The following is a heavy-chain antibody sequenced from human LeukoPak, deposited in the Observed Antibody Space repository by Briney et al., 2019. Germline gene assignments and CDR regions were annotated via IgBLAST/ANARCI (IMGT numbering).Heavy chain of an antibody. Sequence: PSETLSLTCTVSGGSITSRSYYWGWIRQPPGKGLEWIGDINYSGSTYYNASLRSRVTMSVDTSRSQFSLKLTSVTAADTAVYYCARRYSSGSNYFDYWGQGNLATVSP. CDR2: INYSGST. V-gene: IGHV4-39*01. D-gene: IGHD2-15*01. J-gene: IGHJ4*02. CDR3: ARRYSSGSNYFDY. CDR1: GGSITSRSYY.